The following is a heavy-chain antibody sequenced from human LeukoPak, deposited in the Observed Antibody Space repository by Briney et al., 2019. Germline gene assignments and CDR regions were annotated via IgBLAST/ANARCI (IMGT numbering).Heavy chain of an antibody. D-gene: IGHD5-18*01. CDR1: GGSFSGYY. Sequence: SETLSLTCAVYGGSFSGYYWSWIRQPPGKGLEWIGEINHSGSTNYNPSLKSRVTISVDTSKSQFSLKLSSVTAADTAVYYCARGRGYSYGLFDYWGQGTLVTVSS. CDR3: ARGRGYSYGLFDY. V-gene: IGHV4-34*01. CDR2: INHSGST. J-gene: IGHJ4*02.